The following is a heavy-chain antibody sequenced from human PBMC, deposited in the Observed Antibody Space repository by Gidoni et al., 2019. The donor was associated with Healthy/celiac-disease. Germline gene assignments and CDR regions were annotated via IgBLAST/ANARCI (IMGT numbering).Heavy chain of an antibody. Sequence: QLQLQESGPGLVKPSETLSLTCTVSGGSISSSSYYWGWIRQPPGKGLEWIGIIYYSGSTYYNPSLKSRVTISVDTSKNQFSLKLSSVTAADTAVYYCARHEVLLWFGEYPDAFDIWGQGTMVTVSS. CDR3: ARHEVLLWFGEYPDAFDI. V-gene: IGHV4-39*01. D-gene: IGHD3-10*01. CDR1: GGSISSSSYY. CDR2: IYYSGST. J-gene: IGHJ3*02.